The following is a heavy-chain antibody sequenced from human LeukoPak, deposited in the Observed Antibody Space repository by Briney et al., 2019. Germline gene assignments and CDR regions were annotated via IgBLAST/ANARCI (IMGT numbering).Heavy chain of an antibody. CDR2: IYHSGST. J-gene: IGHJ4*02. CDR3: ARDPTQPFWSGYPYYFDY. D-gene: IGHD3-3*01. Sequence: PSETLSLTCTVSGYSIGSGYYWGWIRRPPRKGLEWIGSIYHSGSTYYNPSLKSRVTISVDTSKNQFSLKLSSVTAADTAVYYCARDPTQPFWSGYPYYFDYWGQGTLVTVSS. CDR1: GYSIGSGYY. V-gene: IGHV4-38-2*02.